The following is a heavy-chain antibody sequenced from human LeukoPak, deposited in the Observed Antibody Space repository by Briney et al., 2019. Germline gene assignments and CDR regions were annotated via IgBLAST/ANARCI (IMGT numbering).Heavy chain of an antibody. Sequence: GGSLRLSCEASGFTFGNYAMNWVRQAPGKGLEWVSTISGTGSSTYYADSAKGRFTISRDNSKDTLFLQLNSLTAADTAMYFCAKDLYSSGWELDYWGQGTLVTVSS. V-gene: IGHV3-23*01. CDR1: GFTFGNYA. CDR3: AKDLYSSGWELDY. J-gene: IGHJ4*02. CDR2: ISGTGSST. D-gene: IGHD6-19*01.